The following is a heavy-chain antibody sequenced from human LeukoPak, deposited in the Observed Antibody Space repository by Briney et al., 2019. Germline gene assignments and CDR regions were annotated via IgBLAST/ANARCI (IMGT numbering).Heavy chain of an antibody. CDR2: ISYDGSNK. CDR3: ARDPAAASLGYYYYYMDV. J-gene: IGHJ6*03. V-gene: IGHV3-30*04. D-gene: IGHD6-13*01. CDR1: GFTFSNYA. Sequence: PGRSLRLSCAASGFTFSNYAMHWVRQAPGKGLEWVAIISYDGSNKYYADSVKGRFTISRDNSKNTLYLQMNSLRAEDTAVYYCARDPAAASLGYYYYYMDVWGKGTTVTVSS.